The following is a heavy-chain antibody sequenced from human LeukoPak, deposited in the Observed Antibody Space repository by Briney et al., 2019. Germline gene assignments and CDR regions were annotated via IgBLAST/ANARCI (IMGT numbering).Heavy chain of an antibody. CDR2: ISANNGDT. V-gene: IGHV1-18*01. J-gene: IGHJ4*02. D-gene: IGHD3-16*01. CDR1: GYTFTSYG. Sequence: ASVKASCKAFGYTFTSYGISWVRQAPGQGLEWMGWISANNGDTKYAQKFQGRVTMTTDTSTSTAYMELSSLRSEDTAVYYCARDNDSRDPPHFDYWGQGTLVTVSS. CDR3: ARDNDSRDPPHFDY.